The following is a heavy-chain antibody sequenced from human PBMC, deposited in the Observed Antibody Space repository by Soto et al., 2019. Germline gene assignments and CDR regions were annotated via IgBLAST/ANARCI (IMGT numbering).Heavy chain of an antibody. V-gene: IGHV4-39*01. D-gene: IGHD3-10*01. J-gene: IGHJ1*01. CDR2: IYYSGST. CDR1: GGSISSSSYY. Sequence: QLQLQESGPGLVKPSETLSLTCTVSGGSISSSSYYWGWIRQPPGKGLEWIGSIYYSGSTYYNPSLKSRVTISVDTSTDRCSLRLSSVTAADAAVYYCASPWCGESQHGGQGPLVTVSS. CDR3: ASPWCGESQH.